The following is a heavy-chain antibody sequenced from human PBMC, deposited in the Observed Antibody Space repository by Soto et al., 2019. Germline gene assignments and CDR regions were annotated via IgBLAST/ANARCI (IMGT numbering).Heavy chain of an antibody. D-gene: IGHD3-10*01. CDR2: IYYSGST. CDR3: AMWEVRGGVDF. V-gene: IGHV4-31*03. CDR1: GGSISSGGYY. J-gene: IGHJ4*02. Sequence: QVQLQESGPGLVKPSQTLSLTCTVSGGSISSGGYYWSWIRQHPGKGLEWIGYIYYSGSTYYNPSLKSRVTISVDTSQNQYSLMLSCVTAADTAVYYCAMWEVRGGVDFWGQGTLVTVSS.